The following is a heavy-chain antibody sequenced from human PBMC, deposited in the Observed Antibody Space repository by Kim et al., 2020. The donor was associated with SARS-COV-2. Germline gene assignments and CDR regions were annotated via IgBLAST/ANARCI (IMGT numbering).Heavy chain of an antibody. D-gene: IGHD3-9*01. Sequence: GGSLRLSCAASGFTFSSYWMHWVRQAPGKGLVWVSRINSDGSSTSYADSVKGRFTISRDNAKNTLYLQMNSLRAEDTAVYYCARGTYYDILTGYLHPLQNWFDPWGQGTLVTVSS. CDR1: GFTFSSYW. J-gene: IGHJ5*02. V-gene: IGHV3-74*01. CDR2: INSDGSST. CDR3: ARGTYYDILTGYLHPLQNWFDP.